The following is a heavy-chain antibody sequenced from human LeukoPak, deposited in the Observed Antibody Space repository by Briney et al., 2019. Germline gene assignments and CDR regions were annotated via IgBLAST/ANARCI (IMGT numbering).Heavy chain of an antibody. J-gene: IGHJ4*02. CDR3: ARLQLGAFDY. Sequence: GGTLRLSCAASGFTFSSSSMNWVRQAPGKGLEWVSSISSSTSYIYYADSVKGRFTISRDNAKNSLYLQMNSLRAEDTAVYYCARLQLGAFDYWGQGTLVTVSS. V-gene: IGHV3-21*01. CDR2: ISSSTSYI. CDR1: GFTFSSSS. D-gene: IGHD5-24*01.